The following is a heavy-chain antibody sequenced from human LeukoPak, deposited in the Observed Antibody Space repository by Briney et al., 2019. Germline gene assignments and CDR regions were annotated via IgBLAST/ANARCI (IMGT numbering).Heavy chain of an antibody. CDR2: IYYSGST. V-gene: IGHV4-59*01. J-gene: IGHJ6*03. Sequence: SETLSLTCTVSGGSLSSYHWSWIRPPPGKGLEWIGYIYYSGSTNYNPSLKSRVTISVDTSKNQFSLNLSSVTAADTAVYYCARDVQNHYYYYMDVWGKGTTVTVSS. CDR3: ARDVQNHYYYYMDV. D-gene: IGHD1-14*01. CDR1: GGSLSSYH.